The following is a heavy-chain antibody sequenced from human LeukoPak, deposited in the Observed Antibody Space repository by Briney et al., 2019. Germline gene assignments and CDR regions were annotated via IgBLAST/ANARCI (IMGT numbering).Heavy chain of an antibody. CDR2: ISYDGSNK. CDR3: ATTMVRGSHAFDI. V-gene: IGHV3-30*04. J-gene: IGHJ3*02. D-gene: IGHD3-10*01. CDR1: GFTFSSYA. Sequence: PGGSLRLSCAAPGFTFSSYAMHWVRQAPGKGLEWVAVISYDGSNKYYADSVKGRFTISRDNSKNTLYLQMNSLRAEDTAVYYCATTMVRGSHAFDIWGQGTMVTVSS.